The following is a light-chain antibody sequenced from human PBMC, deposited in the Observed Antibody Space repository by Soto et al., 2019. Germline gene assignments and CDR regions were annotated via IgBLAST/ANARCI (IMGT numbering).Light chain of an antibody. Sequence: DIVLTQSPGTLSLSPGERATLSCRSSQSVRSSNLAWYQQKPGQAPRLLIYGASTRATGIPARFSGSGSGTEFTLTITSLQSEDFAVYYCQQYNNWPPITFGQGTRLEI. V-gene: IGKV3-15*01. CDR1: QSVRSSN. CDR2: GAS. CDR3: QQYNNWPPIT. J-gene: IGKJ5*01.